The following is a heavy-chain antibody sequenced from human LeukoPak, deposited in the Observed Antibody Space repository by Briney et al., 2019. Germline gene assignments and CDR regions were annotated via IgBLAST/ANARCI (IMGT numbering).Heavy chain of an antibody. CDR3: ALGGEDVLRFLEWPLDY. CDR1: GFTFSSYS. Sequence: GGSLRLSCAASGFTFSSYSMNWVRQAPGKGLEWVSSISSSSSYIYYADSVKGRFTISRDNAKNSLYLQMNSLRAEDTAVYYCALGGEDVLRFLEWPLDYWGQGTLVTVSS. CDR2: ISSSSSYI. V-gene: IGHV3-21*01. D-gene: IGHD3-3*01. J-gene: IGHJ4*02.